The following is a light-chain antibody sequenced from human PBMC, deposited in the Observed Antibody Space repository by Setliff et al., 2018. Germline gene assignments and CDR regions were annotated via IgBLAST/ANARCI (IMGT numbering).Light chain of an antibody. CDR2: DVS. V-gene: IGLV2-11*01. J-gene: IGLJ1*01. Sequence: QSALAQPRSVSGSPGQSVTISCTGTSSDVGGYNYVSWYQQHPGKAPKLMIYDVSKRPSGVPDRFSGSKSRNTASLTISGLQAEDEADYYCCSYAGSYTSLYVFGTGTKVTVL. CDR1: SSDVGGYNY. CDR3: CSYAGSYTSLYV.